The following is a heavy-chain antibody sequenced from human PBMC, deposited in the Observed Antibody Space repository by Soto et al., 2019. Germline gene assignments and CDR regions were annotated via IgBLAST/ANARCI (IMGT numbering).Heavy chain of an antibody. CDR3: AVYFDWFYFDY. J-gene: IGHJ4*02. D-gene: IGHD3-9*01. CDR1: GGSFSGYY. Sequence: PSETLSLACAVYGGSFSGYYWSWIRQPPGKGLEWIGEINHSGSTNYNPSLKSRVTIAVDTSKNQFSLKLSSVTAADTAVYYCAVYFDWFYFDYWGKGTLVTVSS. V-gene: IGHV4-34*01. CDR2: INHSGST.